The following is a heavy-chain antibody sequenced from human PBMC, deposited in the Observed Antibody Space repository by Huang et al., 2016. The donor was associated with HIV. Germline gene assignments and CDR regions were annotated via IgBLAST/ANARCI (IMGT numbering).Heavy chain of an antibody. CDR1: GGSFRNFA. CDR3: ATVDYYDTSGPQRGYFDN. Sequence: QVQLVQSGAEVKKPGSSVKVSCKASGGSFRNFAIGWVRQAPGQGLVWMGGIIPTLGTANYAQKFQGRVTIIADESTSTAYMELSSLRSEDTAVYYCATVDYYDTSGPQRGYFDNWGQGTLVTVSS. CDR2: IIPTLGTA. V-gene: IGHV1-69*01. J-gene: IGHJ4*02. D-gene: IGHD3-22*01.